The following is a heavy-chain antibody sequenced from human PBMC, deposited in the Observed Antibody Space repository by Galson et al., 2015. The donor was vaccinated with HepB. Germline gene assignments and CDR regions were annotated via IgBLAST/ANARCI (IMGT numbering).Heavy chain of an antibody. CDR2: VSGSGGST. V-gene: IGHV3-23*01. CDR1: GFTFSNFA. CDR3: SRAVDHWASRDAFDI. Sequence: SLRLSCAASGFTFSNFAMSWVRQAPGKGLEWVSGVSGSGGSTYYADSVKGRFTISRDNSKNTLYLQMNSLRAEDTAVYYCSRAVDHWASRDAFDIWGQGTMVTVSS. J-gene: IGHJ3*02. D-gene: IGHD3-16*01.